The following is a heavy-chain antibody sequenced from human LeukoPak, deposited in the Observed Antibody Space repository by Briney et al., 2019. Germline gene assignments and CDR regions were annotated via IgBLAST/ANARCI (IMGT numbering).Heavy chain of an antibody. CDR1: GGSIRSYY. CDR2: ISYSGYT. Sequence: SETLSLTCTVSGGSIRSYYWSWIRQTPGKGLEWIGFISYSGYTSYSPSLKSRVAISVDTSKSQFSLRLSSMTAADTAIYYCARGRNDNGGMFFDSWAQGTLVTVSS. J-gene: IGHJ4*02. CDR3: ARGRNDNGGMFFDS. V-gene: IGHV4-59*01. D-gene: IGHD4-23*01.